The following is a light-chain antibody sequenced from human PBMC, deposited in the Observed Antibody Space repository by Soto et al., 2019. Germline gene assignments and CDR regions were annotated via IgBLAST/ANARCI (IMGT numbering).Light chain of an antibody. CDR1: NSDVGGYNY. Sequence: QSVLTQPASVSESPGQSITISCTGTNSDVGGYNYVSWYQRHPGKAPKLMIFEVSRRPSGVSNRFSGSKSGNTASLTISGLQTEDEADYYCSSYTSRSIYVFGTGTKVT. CDR2: EVS. CDR3: SSYTSRSIYV. J-gene: IGLJ1*01. V-gene: IGLV2-14*01.